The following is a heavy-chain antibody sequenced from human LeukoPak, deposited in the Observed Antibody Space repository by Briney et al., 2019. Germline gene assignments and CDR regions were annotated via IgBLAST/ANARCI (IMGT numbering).Heavy chain of an antibody. D-gene: IGHD3-10*01. CDR2: IYWDGDK. Sequence: SGPTLVNPTQTLTLTCTFSGFSLSTSGVGVGWIRQPPGKALEWLALIYWDGDKRYSPSLKSRLTITKDTSKNQVVLTMTSMDPVDTATYYCAHRISGNNYFDSWGQGTLVTVSS. V-gene: IGHV2-5*02. J-gene: IGHJ4*02. CDR3: AHRISGNNYFDS. CDR1: GFSLSTSGVG.